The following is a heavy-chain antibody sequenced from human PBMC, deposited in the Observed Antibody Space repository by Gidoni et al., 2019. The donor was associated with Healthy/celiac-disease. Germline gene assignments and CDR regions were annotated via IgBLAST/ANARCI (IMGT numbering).Heavy chain of an antibody. CDR1: GFPFSSYG. Sequence: EVQLVESGGGLVKPGGSLRLSCAASGFPFSSYGMNWVRQAPGKGLEWVSSISSSSSYIYYADSVKGRFTISRDNAKNSLYLQMNSLRAEDTAVYYCARDVDCSGGSCYSGGLDYWGQGTLVTVSS. CDR3: ARDVDCSGGSCYSGGLDY. V-gene: IGHV3-21*01. CDR2: ISSSSSYI. D-gene: IGHD2-15*01. J-gene: IGHJ4*02.